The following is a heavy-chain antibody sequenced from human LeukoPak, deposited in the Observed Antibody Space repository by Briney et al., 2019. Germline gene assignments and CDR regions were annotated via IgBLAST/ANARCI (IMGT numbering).Heavy chain of an antibody. J-gene: IGHJ6*03. Sequence: SETLSLTCTVSGGSISNYYWTWIRQPPGKGLEWMGFIYYTGTTNYSPSLRSRVTISVDTSKNQVSLKLDPVTAADTAVYYCARHADDFASHYYVDVWGKGTTVTVSS. V-gene: IGHV4-59*08. CDR1: GGSISNYY. D-gene: IGHD2-21*02. CDR2: IYYTGTT. CDR3: ARHADDFASHYYVDV.